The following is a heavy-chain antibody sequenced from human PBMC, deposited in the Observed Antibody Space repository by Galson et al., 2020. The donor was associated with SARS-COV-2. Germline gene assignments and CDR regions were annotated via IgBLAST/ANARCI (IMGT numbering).Heavy chain of an antibody. CDR2: INHSGST. J-gene: IGHJ6*03. D-gene: IGHD3-3*01. CDR3: ARGQLRFLEWSNYYYYMDV. Sequence: SESLSLTCAVYGGSFSGYYWSWIRQPPGKGLEWIGEINHSGSTNYNPSLKSRVTISVDTSKNQFSLKLSSVTAADTAVYYCARGQLRFLEWSNYYYYMDVWGKGTTVTVSS. CDR1: GGSFSGYY. V-gene: IGHV4-34*01.